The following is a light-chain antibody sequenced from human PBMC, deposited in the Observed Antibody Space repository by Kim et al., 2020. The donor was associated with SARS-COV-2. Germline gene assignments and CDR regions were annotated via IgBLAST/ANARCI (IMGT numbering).Light chain of an antibody. CDR3: QAWDSSTHNYV. Sequence: PGQTTSITFSGYKLGDKYVSWYQQKPGQSPVVVIYQDKQRPSGTPERFSGSNSGNTATLTISATQAMDEADYYCQAWDSSTHNYVFGAGTKVTVL. CDR2: QDK. V-gene: IGLV3-1*01. J-gene: IGLJ1*01. CDR1: KLGDKY.